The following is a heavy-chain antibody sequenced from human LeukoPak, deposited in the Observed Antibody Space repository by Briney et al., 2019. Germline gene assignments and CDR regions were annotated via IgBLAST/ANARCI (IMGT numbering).Heavy chain of an antibody. J-gene: IGHJ6*04. CDR1: GFSFRDFA. Sequence: PGGSLRLFCAASGFSFRDFAITWVRQAPGKGLEWVSTVSGTGDDTYYSDTVKGRFTMSRDNSENTLDLQMNSLRVEDTAVYYCAKILRPVTSFPQFYFFGMDVWGKGATVTVSS. V-gene: IGHV3-23*01. D-gene: IGHD4-17*01. CDR2: VSGTGDDT. CDR3: AKILRPVTSFPQFYFFGMDV.